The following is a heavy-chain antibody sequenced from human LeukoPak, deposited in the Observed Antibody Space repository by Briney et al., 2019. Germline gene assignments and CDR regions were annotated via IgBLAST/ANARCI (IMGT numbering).Heavy chain of an antibody. CDR3: AKDITIDDY. CDR1: GGSISSSGYY. V-gene: IGHV4-39*07. CDR2: ILYSGST. Sequence: PSETLSLTCTVSGGSISSSGYYWGWIRQPPGKGLEWIGSILYSGSTYYNPFLKSRVTISVDMSKNQFSLKLSSVTAADTAVYYCAKDITIDDYWGQGTLVTVSS. D-gene: IGHD3-3*01. J-gene: IGHJ4*02.